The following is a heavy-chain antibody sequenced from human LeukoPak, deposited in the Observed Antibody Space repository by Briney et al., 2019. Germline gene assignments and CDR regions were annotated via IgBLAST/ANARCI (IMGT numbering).Heavy chain of an antibody. CDR2: IYHSGST. D-gene: IGHD6-19*01. CDR3: ARRAVAGDSDWFDP. CDR1: GGSISSGYY. V-gene: IGHV4-38-2*02. J-gene: IGHJ5*02. Sequence: SETLSLTCTVSGGSISSGYYWGWIRQPPGKGLEWIGSIYHSGSTYYNPSLKSRVTISVDTSKNQFSLKLSSVTAADTAVYYCARRAVAGDSDWFDPWGQGTLVTVSS.